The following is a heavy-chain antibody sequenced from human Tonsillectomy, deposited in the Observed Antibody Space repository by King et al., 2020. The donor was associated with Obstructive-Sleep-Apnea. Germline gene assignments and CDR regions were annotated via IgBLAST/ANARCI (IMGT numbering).Heavy chain of an antibody. J-gene: IGHJ6*02. Sequence: VQLQESGPGLVKPSQTLSLTCTVSSGSISSAGYYLSWIRQHPGKGLEWIGYIYYSGSTFYNPSLESRVIISVDTSKNQFSLKLSSVTAADTAMYYCARVDGRYYYYMDVWGQGTTVTVSS. V-gene: IGHV4-31*03. CDR1: SGSISSAGYY. CDR2: IYYSGST. D-gene: IGHD4-17*01. CDR3: ARVDGRYYYYMDV.